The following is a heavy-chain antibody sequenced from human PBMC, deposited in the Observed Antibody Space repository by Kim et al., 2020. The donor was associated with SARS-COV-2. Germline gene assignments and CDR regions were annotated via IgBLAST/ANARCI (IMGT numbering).Heavy chain of an antibody. D-gene: IGHD1-1*01. CDR2: ISSSSSYT. J-gene: IGHJ3*02. CDR1: GFTFSDYY. CDR3: ARCDWNHAFDI. V-gene: IGHV3-11*06. Sequence: GGSLRLSCAASGFTFSDYYMSWIRQAPGKGLEWVSYISSSSSYTNYADSVKGRFTISRDNAKNSLYLQMNSLRAEDTAVYYCARCDWNHAFDIWGQGTMVTVSS.